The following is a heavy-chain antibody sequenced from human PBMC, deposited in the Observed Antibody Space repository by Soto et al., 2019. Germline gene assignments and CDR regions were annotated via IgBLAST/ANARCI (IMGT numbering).Heavy chain of an antibody. CDR3: ARVSLTPLRLIDYFDY. CDR1: GFTFSSYW. V-gene: IGHV3-74*01. CDR2: INSDGSST. D-gene: IGHD4-17*01. Sequence: GGSLRLSCAASGFTFSSYWMHWVRQAPGKGLVWVSRINSDGSSTSYADSVKGRFTISRDNAKNTLYLQMNSLRAEDTAVYYCARVSLTPLRLIDYFDYWGQGTLVTVSS. J-gene: IGHJ4*02.